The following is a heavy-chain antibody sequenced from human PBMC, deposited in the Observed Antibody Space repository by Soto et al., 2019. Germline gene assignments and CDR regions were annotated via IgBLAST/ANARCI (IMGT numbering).Heavy chain of an antibody. CDR2: INHSGST. J-gene: IGHJ6*03. CDR1: GGSFSGYY. Sequence: ETLSLTSAVYGGSFSGYYWSWIRQPPXKGLEWIGEINHSGSTNYNPSLKSRVTISVDTSKNQFSLKLSSVTAADTAVYYCARNGRAAADHYYCYFMDVRSRG. V-gene: IGHV4-34*01. D-gene: IGHD6-13*01. CDR3: ARNGRAAADHYYCYFMDV.